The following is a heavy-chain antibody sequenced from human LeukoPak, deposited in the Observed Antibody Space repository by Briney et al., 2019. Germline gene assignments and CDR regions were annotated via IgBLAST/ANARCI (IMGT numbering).Heavy chain of an antibody. CDR2: ISSSSSYI. D-gene: IGHD3-22*01. V-gene: IGHV3-21*01. CDR3: ARGAYYYDSSGYYSFDY. CDR1: GFTFSSYS. Sequence: PGGSLRLSCAASGFTFSSYSMNWVRQAPGKGLEWVSSISSSSSYIYYADSVKGRFTISRDNAKNSLYLQMNSLRAEDTAVYYCARGAYYYDSSGYYSFDYWGQGTLVTVSS. J-gene: IGHJ4*02.